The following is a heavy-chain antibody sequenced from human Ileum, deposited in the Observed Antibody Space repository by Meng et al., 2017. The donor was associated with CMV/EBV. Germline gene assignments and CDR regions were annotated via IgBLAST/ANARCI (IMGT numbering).Heavy chain of an antibody. CDR3: ARDVIPAGYTGSFFEL. D-gene: IGHD1-26*01. Sequence: ASVKVSCKASGYTFADYYIHWMRQAPGQGLEWLGWISPHTGSTNYAQKFQGRVTMTGDRSINTTYMELSRLTSDDTAVYLCARDVIPAGYTGSFFELWGQGTLVTVSS. CDR1: GYTFADYY. J-gene: IGHJ4*02. V-gene: IGHV1-2*02. CDR2: ISPHTGST.